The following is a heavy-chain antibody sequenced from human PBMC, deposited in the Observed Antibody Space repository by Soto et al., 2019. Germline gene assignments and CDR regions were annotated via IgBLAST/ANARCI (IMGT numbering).Heavy chain of an antibody. CDR1: GGSISSYY. Sequence: SETLSLTCTVSGGSISSYYWSWIRQPPGKGLEWIGYIYYSGSTNYNPSLKSRVTISVDTSKNQFSLKLSSVTAADTAVYYCARDTSSASSPYGTYRGYNWFDPWGQGTLVTVSS. J-gene: IGHJ5*02. CDR3: ARDTSSASSPYGTYRGYNWFDP. CDR2: IYYSGST. V-gene: IGHV4-59*01. D-gene: IGHD6-6*01.